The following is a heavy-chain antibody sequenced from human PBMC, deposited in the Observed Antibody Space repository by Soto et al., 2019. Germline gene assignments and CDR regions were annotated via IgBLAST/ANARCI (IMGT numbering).Heavy chain of an antibody. V-gene: IGHV1-69*01. D-gene: IGHD2-2*02. Sequence: QVQLVQSGAEVKKPGSSVKVSCKASGGTFSSYAISWVRQAPGQGLEWMGGIMPIFGTANYAQKFQGRVTITADESTSTAYMELSSLRSEDTAVYYCARGRKTVVVPAAIRGYYYYGMDVWGQGTTVTVSS. CDR2: IMPIFGTA. CDR1: GGTFSSYA. CDR3: ARGRKTVVVPAAIRGYYYYGMDV. J-gene: IGHJ6*02.